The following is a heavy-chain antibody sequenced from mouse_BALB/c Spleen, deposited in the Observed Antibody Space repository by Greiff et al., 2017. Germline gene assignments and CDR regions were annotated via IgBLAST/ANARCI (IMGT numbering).Heavy chain of an antibody. Sequence: ESGPGLVKPSQSLSLTCSVTGYSITSGYYWNWLRQFPGNKLEWMGYISYDGSNNYNPSLKNRISITRDTSKNQFFLKLNSVTTEDTATYYCARGGFLYDYDDWWYFDVWGAGTTVTVSS. CDR3: ARGGFLYDYDDWWYFDV. CDR1: GYSITSGYY. CDR2: ISYDGSN. D-gene: IGHD2-4*01. J-gene: IGHJ1*01. V-gene: IGHV3-6*02.